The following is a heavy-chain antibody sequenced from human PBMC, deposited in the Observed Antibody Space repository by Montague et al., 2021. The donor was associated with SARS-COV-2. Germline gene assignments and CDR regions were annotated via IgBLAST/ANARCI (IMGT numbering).Heavy chain of an antibody. D-gene: IGHD2/OR15-2a*01. V-gene: IGHV2-70*11. CDR1: GFSLNTGGLS. J-gene: IGHJ3*02. Sequence: PALVKPTQTLTLTCTFSGFSLNTGGLSVSWIRQPPGKALEWLARIDWDDDKYYITSLKTRLTISKDTSKNQVVLTMTNMDPVDTATYYCARIYGGLLISHDVFDNWGQGTMVTVSS. CDR3: ARIYGGLLISHDVFDN. CDR2: IDWDDDK.